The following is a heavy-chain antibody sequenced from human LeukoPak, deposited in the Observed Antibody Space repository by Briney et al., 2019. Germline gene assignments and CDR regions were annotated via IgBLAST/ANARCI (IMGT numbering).Heavy chain of an antibody. D-gene: IGHD3-10*01. CDR1: GYTFTSYD. CDR2: MNPNSANT. CDR3: ARGKGRRRFGELFPFDP. Sequence: GASVKVSCKASGYTFTSYDINWVRQATGQGLEWMGWMNPNSANTGYAQKFQGRVTMTRNTSISTAYMELSSLRSEDTAVYYCARGKGRRRFGELFPFDPWGQGTLVTVSS. J-gene: IGHJ5*02. V-gene: IGHV1-8*01.